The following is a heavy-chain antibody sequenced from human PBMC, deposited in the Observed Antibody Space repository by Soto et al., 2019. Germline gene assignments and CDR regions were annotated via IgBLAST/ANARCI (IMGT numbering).Heavy chain of an antibody. V-gene: IGHV3-23*01. Sequence: EVQLLESGGGLVQPGGSLRLSCEASGFTFSSYAMSWVRQAPGKGLEWVSAISGSGGSTYYADSVKGRFTISRDNSKNTLYLQMNSLRAEDTAVYYCAKETPYCGGDCYSVWVWGQGTMVTVSS. CDR2: ISGSGGST. CDR1: GFTFSSYA. CDR3: AKETPYCGGDCYSVWV. J-gene: IGHJ3*01. D-gene: IGHD2-21*02.